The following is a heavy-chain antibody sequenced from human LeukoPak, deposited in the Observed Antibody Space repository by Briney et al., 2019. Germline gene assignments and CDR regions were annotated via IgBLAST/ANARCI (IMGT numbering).Heavy chain of an antibody. CDR1: GFTFSNYA. D-gene: IGHD1-26*01. CDR2: ISGSGGGT. J-gene: IGHJ4*02. CDR3: AKDLGRYRNNYFDY. Sequence: GGSLRLSCAASGFTFSNYAMSWVRQAPEKGLEWVATISGSGGGTYYADSVKGRFTISRDDSKNTLYLQMNSLRAEDTAVYYCAKDLGRYRNNYFDYWGQGTLVTVSS. V-gene: IGHV3-23*01.